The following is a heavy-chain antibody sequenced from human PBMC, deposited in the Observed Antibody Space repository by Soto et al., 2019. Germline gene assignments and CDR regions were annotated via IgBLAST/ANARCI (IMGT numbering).Heavy chain of an antibody. CDR1: GYIFVNYG. D-gene: IGHD3-16*01. J-gene: IGHJ6*02. CDR3: VMVDNYVTPTPQDG. V-gene: IGHV1-18*01. Sequence: QVQLVQSGDEVKKPGASVKVSCKASGYIFVNYGIAWVRQAPRQGLEWMGWISPYTGNTNSASKVQGRLTMTTDTSTSTAYMDLGSLTSDDTAVYYCVMVDNYVTPTPQDGWGQGTTVTVSS. CDR2: ISPYTGNT.